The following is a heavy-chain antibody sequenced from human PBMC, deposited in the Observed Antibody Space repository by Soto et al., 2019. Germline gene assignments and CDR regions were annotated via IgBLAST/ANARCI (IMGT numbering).Heavy chain of an antibody. V-gene: IGHV3-30*18. D-gene: IGHD5-18*01. CDR3: AKEPKIQIWLHYFDY. Sequence: QVQLVQSGGNVVQPGRSLRLSCAASGFTFSNYGMHWVRQAPGKGLEWLAFISHDGSNTYYADSVKGRFTISRDNSKNTLYLQMNSLRAEDTAVFYGAKEPKIQIWLHYFDYWGQGTLVTVSS. CDR2: ISHDGSNT. J-gene: IGHJ4*02. CDR1: GFTFSNYG.